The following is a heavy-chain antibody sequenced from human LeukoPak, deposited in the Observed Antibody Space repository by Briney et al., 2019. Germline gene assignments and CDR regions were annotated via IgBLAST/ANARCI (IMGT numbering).Heavy chain of an antibody. V-gene: IGHV4-34*01. CDR1: GGSFSGYY. CDR3: ARGRGSSASYYVAPKYFDY. CDR2: INHSGST. D-gene: IGHD3-22*01. Sequence: SETLSLTCAVYGGSFSGYYWSWMRQPPGKGLEWIGEINHSGSTNYNPSLKSRVTISVDTSKNQFSLKPSSVTAADTAAYYCARGRGSSASYYVAPKYFDYWGQGTLVTVSS. J-gene: IGHJ4*02.